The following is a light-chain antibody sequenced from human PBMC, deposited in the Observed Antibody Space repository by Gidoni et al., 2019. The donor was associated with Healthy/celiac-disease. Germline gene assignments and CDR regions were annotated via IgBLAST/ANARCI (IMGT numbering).Light chain of an antibody. CDR1: SSNIGSNN. CDR3: ASWDDSLNGWV. J-gene: IGLJ3*02. CDR2: SNN. V-gene: IGLV1-44*01. Sequence: QPVLTQPHSASGTPGQRVTISCSGSSSNIGSNNVNWYQQLPGTAPKLLIYSNNQRPSGFPDRFSGSKSGTSASLAISGLQSEDESDYYCASWDDSLNGWVFGGGTKLTVL.